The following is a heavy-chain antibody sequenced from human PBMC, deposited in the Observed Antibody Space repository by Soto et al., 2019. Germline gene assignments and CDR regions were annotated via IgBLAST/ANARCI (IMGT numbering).Heavy chain of an antibody. CDR2: INPSGGST. D-gene: IGHD3-22*01. J-gene: IGHJ4*02. Sequence: ASVKVSCKASGYTFTSYYIHWVRQAPGQGLEWMGIINPSGGSTSYAQKFQGRVTMTRDTSTSTVYMELSSLRSEDTAVYYCARGGGRDYYDSSGYYRFDYWGQGTLVTVSS. CDR3: ARGGGRDYYDSSGYYRFDY. V-gene: IGHV1-46*01. CDR1: GYTFTSYY.